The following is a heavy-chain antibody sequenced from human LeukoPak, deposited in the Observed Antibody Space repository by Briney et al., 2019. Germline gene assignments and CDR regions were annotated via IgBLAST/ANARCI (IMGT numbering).Heavy chain of an antibody. CDR2: INIDGSGT. CDR1: GFAFSSYW. V-gene: IGHV3-74*01. J-gene: IGHJ6*03. CDR3: AKVRPGYYYMDV. D-gene: IGHD4-17*01. Sequence: PGGSLRLSCAASGFAFSSYWMHWVRHAPGKGLLWVSRINIDGSGTSYADSVKGRFTISRDNAKNTLYLQMNGLRVEDTAVYYCAKVRPGYYYMDVWGKGTTVTVSS.